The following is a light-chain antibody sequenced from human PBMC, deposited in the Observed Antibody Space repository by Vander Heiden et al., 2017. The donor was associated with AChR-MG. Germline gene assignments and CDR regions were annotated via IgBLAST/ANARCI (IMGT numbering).Light chain of an antibody. CDR3: QTWGTGIRGV. J-gene: IGLJ2*01. CDR1: SGHSSYA. Sequence: QLVLTQSPSASASLGASVKLTCTLSSGHSSYAFAWHQQQPEKGTRYLMKLNSDGSHSKGDGIPDRFSGSSSGAERYLTISSLQSEDEADYYCQTWGTGIRGVFGGGTKLTVL. CDR2: LNSDGSH. V-gene: IGLV4-69*01.